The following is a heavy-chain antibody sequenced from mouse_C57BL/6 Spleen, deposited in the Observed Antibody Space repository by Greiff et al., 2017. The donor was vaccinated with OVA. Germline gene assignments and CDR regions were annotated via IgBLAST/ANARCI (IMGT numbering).Heavy chain of an antibody. J-gene: IGHJ3*01. Sequence: LQESGPELVKPGASVKISCKASGYAFSSSWMNWVKQRPGKGLEWIGRIYPGDGDTNYNGKFKGKATLTADKSSSTAYMQLSSLTSEDSAVYFCARSGGNVAWFAYWGQGTLVTVSA. CDR1: GYAFSSSW. D-gene: IGHD2-1*01. CDR2: IYPGDGDT. V-gene: IGHV1-82*01. CDR3: ARSGGNVAWFAY.